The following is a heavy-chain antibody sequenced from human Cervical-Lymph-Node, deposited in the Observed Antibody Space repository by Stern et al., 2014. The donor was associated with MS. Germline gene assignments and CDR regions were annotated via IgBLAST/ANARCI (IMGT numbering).Heavy chain of an antibody. Sequence: VQLVESGSELKKPGASVKVSCKASGYTFTTYAMNWVRQAPGQGLEWMGLINTYTGNPTYAQGFTGRFVFSLDTSVSTAYLQISSLKAEDTAVYYCARDLPDYYGIIGLFDIWGQGTMVTVSS. CDR3: ARDLPDYYGIIGLFDI. V-gene: IGHV7-4-1*02. D-gene: IGHD3-22*01. J-gene: IGHJ3*02. CDR2: INTYTGNP. CDR1: GYTFTTYA.